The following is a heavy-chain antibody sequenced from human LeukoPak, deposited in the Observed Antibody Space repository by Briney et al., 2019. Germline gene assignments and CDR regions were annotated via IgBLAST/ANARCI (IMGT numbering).Heavy chain of an antibody. CDR2: IYTSGST. V-gene: IGHV4-4*07. J-gene: IGHJ4*02. CDR3: AREGYCSSTSCQFDY. Sequence: SETLSLTCTVSGGSISSYYWSWIRQPAGKGLEWIGRIYTSGSTNYNPSLKSRVTMSVDTSKNQFSLKLSSVTAADTAVYYCAREGYCSSTSCQFDYWGQETLVTVSS. CDR1: GGSISSYY. D-gene: IGHD2-2*01.